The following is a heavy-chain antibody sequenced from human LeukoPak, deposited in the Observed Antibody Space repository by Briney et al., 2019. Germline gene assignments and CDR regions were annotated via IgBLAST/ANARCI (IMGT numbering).Heavy chain of an antibody. CDR3: ARFTSHCSGGSCYPDY. V-gene: IGHV4-38-2*02. Sequence: KPSETLSLTCTVSGYSISSGYYWGWIRQPPGKALEWIGSIYHSGSTYYNPSLKSRVTISVDTSKNQFSLKLSSVTAADTAVYYCARFTSHCSGGSCYPDYWGQGTLVTVSS. CDR1: GYSISSGYY. D-gene: IGHD2-15*01. CDR2: IYHSGST. J-gene: IGHJ4*02.